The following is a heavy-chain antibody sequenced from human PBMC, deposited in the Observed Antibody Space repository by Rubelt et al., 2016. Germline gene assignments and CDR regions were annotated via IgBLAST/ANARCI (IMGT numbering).Heavy chain of an antibody. CDR1: GGSISSGDYY. D-gene: IGHD6-13*01. CDR3: ASLPIASACFDS. CDR2: IYYSGST. V-gene: IGHV4-30-4*08. Sequence: GLVKPSQTLSLTCTVSGGSISSGDYYWTWIRQLPGKGLEWIGYIYYSGSTYYNPSLKSRVTISVDTSKNQFSLKLSSGTAADTAVYCCASLPIASACFDSWGQGTLVTVSS. J-gene: IGHJ4*02.